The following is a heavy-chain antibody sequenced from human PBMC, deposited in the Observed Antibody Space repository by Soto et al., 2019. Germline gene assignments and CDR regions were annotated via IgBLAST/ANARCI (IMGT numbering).Heavy chain of an antibody. D-gene: IGHD6-6*01. CDR2: IYYSGST. V-gene: IGHV4-31*03. CDR3: ARAAFIAARPNWFDP. J-gene: IGHJ5*02. Sequence: SETLSLTCTVSGGSISSGGYYWSWIRQHPGKGLEWIGYIYYSGSTYYNPSLKSRVTISVDTSKNQFSLKLSSVTAADTAVYYCARAAFIAARPNWFDPWGQGTLVTVSS. CDR1: GGSISSGGYY.